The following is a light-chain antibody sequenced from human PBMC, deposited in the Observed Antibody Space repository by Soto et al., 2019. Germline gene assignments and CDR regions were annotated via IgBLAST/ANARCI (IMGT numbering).Light chain of an antibody. CDR3: QQYKYYVYT. J-gene: IGKJ2*01. CDR1: QTVERW. V-gene: IGKV1-5*01. CDR2: DVS. Sequence: DIQMTQSPSTLSASVGDRVIITCRASQTVERWMDWYQQKPGKAPKLLISDVSTLERGVPSRFSGSGSATEFTLTISGLQPDDFATYYCQQYKYYVYTCGQGTKVESK.